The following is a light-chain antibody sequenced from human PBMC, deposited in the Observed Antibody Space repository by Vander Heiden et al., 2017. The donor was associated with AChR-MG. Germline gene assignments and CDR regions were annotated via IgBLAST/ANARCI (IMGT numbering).Light chain of an antibody. CDR1: ESSRSNF. V-gene: IGKV3-20*01. CDR3: QQYGAPPYT. J-gene: IGKJ2*01. Sequence: DIVLTQSPGTLTLSPGERATLSCRASESSRSNFLAWYQQKPGQAPRLLINGASTRATGIPDRFSGSGSGTDFSLTVSRLETEDFAVYYCQQYGAPPYTFGQGTKLEIK. CDR2: GAS.